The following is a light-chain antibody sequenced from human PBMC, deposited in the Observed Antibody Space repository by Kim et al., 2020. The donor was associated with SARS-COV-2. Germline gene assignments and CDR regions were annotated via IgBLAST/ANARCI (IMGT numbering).Light chain of an antibody. J-gene: IGKJ2*02. V-gene: IGKV1-39*01. CDR3: QQSYTSPTCT. CDR1: QSISSY. Sequence: DIQMTQSPSSLSASVGDSVTITCRASQSISSYLNWYQQKPGKAPKLLIYAASSLQSGVPSRFSGSGSGTEFTLTISSLQPEDFATYYCQQSYTSPTCTFGQGTKLEI. CDR2: AAS.